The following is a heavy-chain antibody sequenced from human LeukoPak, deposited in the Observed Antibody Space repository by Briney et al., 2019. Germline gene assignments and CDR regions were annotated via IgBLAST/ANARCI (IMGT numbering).Heavy chain of an antibody. Sequence: GGSLRLSCTASGFTFSSYNMNWVRQAPGKGLEWVSSISGSSSYIYYADSVKGRFTISRDNAKNSLYLQMNSLRPEDTAVYYCASAEDWGQGTLITVSS. CDR2: ISGSSSYI. J-gene: IGHJ4*02. CDR1: GFTFSSYN. V-gene: IGHV3-21*01. CDR3: ASAED.